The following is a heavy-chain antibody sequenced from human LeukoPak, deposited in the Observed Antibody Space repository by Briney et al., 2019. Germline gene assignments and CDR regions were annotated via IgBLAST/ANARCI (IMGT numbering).Heavy chain of an antibody. CDR2: IHSDGSTT. Sequence: PGGSLRLSCAVYGITVSKYWMHWVRQVPGKGLVWVSRIHSDGSTTDYADSVKGRFTITRDSAKNTLYLEMSSLRVEDTAVYYCTRDANHYGGMDVWGQGTTVTVSS. J-gene: IGHJ6*02. CDR1: GITVSKYW. V-gene: IGHV3-74*01. CDR3: TRDANHYGGMDV.